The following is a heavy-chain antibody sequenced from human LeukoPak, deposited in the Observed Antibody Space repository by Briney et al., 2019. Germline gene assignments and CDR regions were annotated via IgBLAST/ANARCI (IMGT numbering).Heavy chain of an antibody. D-gene: IGHD3-22*01. CDR2: IRGSGGST. CDR1: GFTFSSYA. Sequence: GGSLRLSCAASGFTFSSYAMSWARQAPGKGLEWVSDIRGSGGSTYYADSVTGRLTISRDNSKNTLYLQMNSLRDEDRAVDYCAKDRPRSYYDSSGYYYWHYWGQGTLVTVSS. CDR3: AKDRPRSYYDSSGYYYWHY. J-gene: IGHJ4*02. V-gene: IGHV3-23*01.